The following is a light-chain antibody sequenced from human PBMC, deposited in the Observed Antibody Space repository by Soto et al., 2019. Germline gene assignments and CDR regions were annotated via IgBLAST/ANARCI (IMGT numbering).Light chain of an antibody. Sequence: ALTQPASVSGSPGQSITISCTGTSSDVGGYNYVSWYQQHPGKAPKLMIYEVSNRPSGVSNRFSGSKSGNTASLTISGLQAEDEADYYCSSYTSSSTYVFGTGTKVT. J-gene: IGLJ1*01. CDR2: EVS. CDR3: SSYTSSSTYV. V-gene: IGLV2-14*01. CDR1: SSDVGGYNY.